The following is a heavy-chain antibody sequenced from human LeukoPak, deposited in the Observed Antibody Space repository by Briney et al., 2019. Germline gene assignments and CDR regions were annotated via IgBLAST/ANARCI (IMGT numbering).Heavy chain of an antibody. D-gene: IGHD2-15*01. CDR1: GGSISSYY. CDR2: IYYGGST. V-gene: IGHV4-59*01. Sequence: PSETLSLTCAVSGGSISSYYWSWIRQPPGKGLEWIGYIYYGGSTNCNPSLKSRVTISVDTSRNQFSLKLSSVTAADTAVYYCARDCSGASCYDYWGQGTLVTVSS. J-gene: IGHJ4*02. CDR3: ARDCSGASCYDY.